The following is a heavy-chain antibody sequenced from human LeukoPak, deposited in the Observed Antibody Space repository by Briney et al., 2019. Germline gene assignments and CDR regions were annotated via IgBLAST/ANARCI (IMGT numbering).Heavy chain of an antibody. CDR2: IYYSGST. Sequence: SETLSLTCTVSGGSISSSNYYWGWMRQPPGKGVGWIGSIYYSGSTYYNPSLKSRVTISVDTSKNQFSLKLSSVTAADTAVYYCARPMVRGVIAFDYWGQGTLVTVSS. CDR1: GGSISSSNYY. J-gene: IGHJ4*02. V-gene: IGHV4-39*01. CDR3: ARPMVRGVIAFDY. D-gene: IGHD3-10*01.